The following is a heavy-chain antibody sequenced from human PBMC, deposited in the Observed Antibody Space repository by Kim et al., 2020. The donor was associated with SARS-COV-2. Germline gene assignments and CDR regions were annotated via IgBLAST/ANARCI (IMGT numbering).Heavy chain of an antibody. CDR2: IRETGTGT. J-gene: IGHJ4*01. V-gene: IGHV3-23*01. CDR1: GFAFDTYA. Sequence: WGSLRLSCAASGFAFDTYAMGWVRQTPGKGLEWVAGIRETGTGTYYVDSVKGRFTISRDNSKNTLDLQMNSLRAEDTAMYYCAKGAGPDCRNYKRYHFD. D-gene: IGHD2-15*01. CDR3: AKGAGPDCRNYKRYHFD.